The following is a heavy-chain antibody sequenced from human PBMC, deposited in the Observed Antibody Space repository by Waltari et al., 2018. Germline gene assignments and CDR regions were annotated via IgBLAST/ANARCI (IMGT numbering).Heavy chain of an antibody. J-gene: IGHJ4*02. CDR3: AKDAFGNTYLDF. D-gene: IGHD2-2*02. CDR1: GFTFSNFG. CDR2: IWCDGSDK. Sequence: QVNLVESGGGVAQPGGSLRLSCATSGFTFSNFGMHWVRQAPGKGLEWVALIWCDGSDKFYADSVRGRFTISRDNSARTLYLDMDSLRLDDTAMYYCAKDAFGNTYLDFWGQGTLVTVSS. V-gene: IGHV3-30*02.